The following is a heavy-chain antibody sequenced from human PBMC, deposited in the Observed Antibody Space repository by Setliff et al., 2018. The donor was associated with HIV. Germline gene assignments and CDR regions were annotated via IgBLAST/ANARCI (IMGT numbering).Heavy chain of an antibody. CDR1: GYTFTSDY. J-gene: IGHJ5*02. CDR3: VGLGYSFSYRWWFDP. V-gene: IGHV1-69*13. Sequence: SVKVSCKASGYTFTSDYIHWVRQAPGQGLEWMGGIIPIFGPTNYAQKFQGRLTITADESTSTAYMELSSLRSEDTAVYYCVGLGYSFSYRWWFDPWGQGTRVTVSS. D-gene: IGHD5-18*01. CDR2: IIPIFGPT.